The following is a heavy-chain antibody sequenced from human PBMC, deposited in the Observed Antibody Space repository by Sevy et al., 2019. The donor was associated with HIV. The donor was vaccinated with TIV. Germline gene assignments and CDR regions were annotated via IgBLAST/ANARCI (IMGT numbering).Heavy chain of an antibody. J-gene: IGHJ4*02. CDR1: GFTFSSYA. Sequence: GGSLRLSCAASGFTFSSYAMSWVRQAPGKGLEWVSAISGSGGSTYYADSEKGRFTISRDNSKNTLYLQMNSLRAEDTAVYYCAKGGAGYYYDSSGSYYFDYWGQGTLVTVSS. D-gene: IGHD3-22*01. CDR3: AKGGAGYYYDSSGSYYFDY. V-gene: IGHV3-23*01. CDR2: ISGSGGST.